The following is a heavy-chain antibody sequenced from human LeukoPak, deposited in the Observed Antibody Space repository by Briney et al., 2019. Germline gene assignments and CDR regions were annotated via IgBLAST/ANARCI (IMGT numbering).Heavy chain of an antibody. J-gene: IGHJ4*02. CDR1: GYTFSEYT. V-gene: IGHV3-21*01. CDR3: VRHRSASDY. D-gene: IGHD3-10*01. CDR2: INHSSTYI. Sequence: SGGSLRLSCAASGYTFSEYTISWVRHAPGKGLGWVSSINHSSTYIYYADSLKGTNTISRDNAKNSLYRQMNSLRAEDTAVDYCVRHRSASDYGGKGALFTVSS.